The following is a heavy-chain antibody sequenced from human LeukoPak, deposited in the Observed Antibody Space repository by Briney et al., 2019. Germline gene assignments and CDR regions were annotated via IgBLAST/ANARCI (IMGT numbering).Heavy chain of an antibody. CDR3: AKEDVLLWFGELLSLDY. J-gene: IGHJ4*02. CDR2: ISYDGSNK. D-gene: IGHD3-10*01. CDR1: GFTFSSYG. Sequence: GGSLRLSCAASGFTFSSYGMHWVRQAPGKGLEWVAVISYDGSNKYYADSVKGRFTISRDNSKNTLYLQMNSLRAEDTAVYYCAKEDVLLWFGELLSLDYWGQGILVTVSS. V-gene: IGHV3-30*18.